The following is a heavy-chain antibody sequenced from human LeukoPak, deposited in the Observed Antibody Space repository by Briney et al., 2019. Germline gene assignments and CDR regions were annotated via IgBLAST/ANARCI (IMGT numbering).Heavy chain of an antibody. CDR3: ANHYPAPIPTGDYYDSSGYLDY. J-gene: IGHJ4*02. CDR2: ISYDGSNK. V-gene: IGHV3-30*18. CDR1: GFTFSSYG. Sequence: GGSLRLSCAASGFTFSSYGMHWVRQAPGKGLEWVAVISYDGSNKYYADSVKGRFTISRDNSKNTLYLQMNSLRAEDTAVNYCANHYPAPIPTGDYYDSSGYLDYWGQGTLVTVSS. D-gene: IGHD3-22*01.